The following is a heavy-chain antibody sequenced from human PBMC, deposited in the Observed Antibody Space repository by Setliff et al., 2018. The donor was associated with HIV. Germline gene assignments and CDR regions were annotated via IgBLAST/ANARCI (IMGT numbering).Heavy chain of an antibody. CDR1: GYSISSGYY. D-gene: IGHD2-8*01. V-gene: IGHV4-38-2*02. J-gene: IGHJ4*02. CDR3: ECYNSDGGYFDN. Sequence: TSETLSLTCTVSGYSISSGYYWGWIRQPPGKGLEWIGSIYHSGSTYYNPSLKSRVTISVDTSKNQFSLKLSSVTAADTAVYYCECYNSDGGYFDNWGQGALVTVSS. CDR2: IYHSGST.